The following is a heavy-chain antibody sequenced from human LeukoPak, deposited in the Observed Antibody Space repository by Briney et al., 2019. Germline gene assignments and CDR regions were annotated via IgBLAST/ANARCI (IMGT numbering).Heavy chain of an antibody. D-gene: IGHD3-9*01. CDR1: GYTFTSYG. CDR3: ASSKGEYYDILTPENWFDP. J-gene: IGHJ5*02. Sequence: VASVKVSCKASGYTFTSYGISWVRQAPGQGLEWMGWISAYNGNTNYAQKLQGRVTMTTDTSTSTAYMELRSLRSDDTAVYYCASSKGEYYDILTPENWFDPWGQGTLVTVSS. CDR2: ISAYNGNT. V-gene: IGHV1-18*01.